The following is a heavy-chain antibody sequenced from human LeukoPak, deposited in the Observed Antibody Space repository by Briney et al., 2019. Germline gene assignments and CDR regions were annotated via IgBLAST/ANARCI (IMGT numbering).Heavy chain of an antibody. CDR2: ITGSGGNT. J-gene: IGHJ4*02. CDR1: GFTFSNYA. CDR3: AKWGGYDVLTGYYVSDY. Sequence: PWASLTLSCAASGFTFSNYAMSWVRQAPGKELEWVSAITGSGGNTYYADSVKGRFTISRDNSKKTVFLQMNSLRAEDTAVYYCAKWGGYDVLTGYYVSDYWGQGTLVTVSS. V-gene: IGHV3-23*01. D-gene: IGHD3-9*01.